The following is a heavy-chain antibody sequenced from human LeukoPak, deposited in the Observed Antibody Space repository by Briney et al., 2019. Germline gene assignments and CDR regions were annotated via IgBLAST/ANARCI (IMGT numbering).Heavy chain of an antibody. J-gene: IGHJ4*02. D-gene: IGHD2-2*03. CDR3: ARGLARFHGSASDY. CDR2: IYYSGSA. Sequence: PSQTLSLTCTVSGGSISSGDYYWSWIRQPPGKGLEWIGYIYYSGSAYYNSSLKSRVTISVDTSKNQFSLKLSSVTAADTAVYYCARGLARFHGSASDYWGQGALVTVSS. V-gene: IGHV4-30-4*01. CDR1: GGSISSGDYY.